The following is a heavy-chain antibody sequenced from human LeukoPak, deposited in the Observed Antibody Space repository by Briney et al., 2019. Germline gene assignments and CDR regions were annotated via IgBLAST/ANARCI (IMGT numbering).Heavy chain of an antibody. CDR2: IYYSGST. CDR3: ARVVYGSGSYYNDY. J-gene: IGHJ4*02. CDR1: GGSISSYY. V-gene: IGHV4-59*01. D-gene: IGHD3-10*01. Sequence: SETLSLTCTVSGGSISSYYWSWIRQPPGKGLEWIGYIYYSGSTNYNPSLKSRVTISVDTFKNQFSLKLSSVTAADTAVYYCARVVYGSGSYYNDYWGQGTLVTVSS.